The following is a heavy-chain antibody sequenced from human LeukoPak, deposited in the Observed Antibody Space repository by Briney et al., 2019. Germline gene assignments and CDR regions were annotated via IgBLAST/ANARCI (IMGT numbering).Heavy chain of an antibody. CDR1: GGTFSSYA. J-gene: IGHJ6*04. CDR3: AREDCSGGSCYPYYYGMDV. Sequence: SVKVSCKASGGTFSSYAISWVRQAPGQGLEWMGGIIPIFGTANYAQKFQGRVTITADKSTSTAYMELSSLRSEDTAMYYCAREDCSGGSCYPYYYGMDVWGKGTTVTVSS. D-gene: IGHD2-15*01. CDR2: IIPIFGTA. V-gene: IGHV1-69*06.